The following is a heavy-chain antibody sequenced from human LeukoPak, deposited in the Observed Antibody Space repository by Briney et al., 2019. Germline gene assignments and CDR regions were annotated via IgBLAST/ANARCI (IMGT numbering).Heavy chain of an antibody. D-gene: IGHD3-3*01. Sequence: KPSETLSLTCTVSGGSISSYYWSWIRQPPGKGLEWIGYIYYSGSTNYNPSLKSRVTISVDTSKNQFSLKLSSVTAADTAVYYCARVTTIFGVVIKGVDYWGQGTLVTVSS. J-gene: IGHJ4*02. CDR2: IYYSGST. CDR1: GGSISSYY. CDR3: ARVTTIFGVVIKGVDY. V-gene: IGHV4-59*01.